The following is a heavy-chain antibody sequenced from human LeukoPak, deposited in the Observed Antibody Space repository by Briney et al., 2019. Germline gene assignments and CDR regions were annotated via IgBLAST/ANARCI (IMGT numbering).Heavy chain of an antibody. CDR2: INPNSGGT. CDR1: GYTFTGYY. D-gene: IGHD3-9*01. V-gene: IGHV1-2*02. J-gene: IGHJ6*02. Sequence: GASVKVSCKASGYTFTGYYMHWVRQAPGQGLEWMGWINPNSGGTNYAQKFQGRVTMTRDTSISTAYMELSRLRSDDTAVYYCARDLYAGTRTTENVLRYFDWLGVYYGMDVWGQGTTVTVSS. CDR3: ARDLYAGTRTTENVLRYFDWLGVYYGMDV.